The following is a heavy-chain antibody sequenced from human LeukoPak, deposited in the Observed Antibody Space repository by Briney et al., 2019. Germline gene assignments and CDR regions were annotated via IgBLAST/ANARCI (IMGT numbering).Heavy chain of an antibody. CDR3: ARDYDYGDNVRPSGVDS. CDR2: ISSSSSYI. V-gene: IGHV3-21*01. CDR1: GFTFSNYT. Sequence: GGSLRLFCAASGFTFSNYTMNWFRQAPRKGGEGVSWISSSSSYIFYADSVRGRFTISRDNAKNSLYLKMNSLRAEDTAVYFCARDYDYGDNVRPSGVDSWGQGTLATVSS. D-gene: IGHD4-17*01. J-gene: IGHJ4*02.